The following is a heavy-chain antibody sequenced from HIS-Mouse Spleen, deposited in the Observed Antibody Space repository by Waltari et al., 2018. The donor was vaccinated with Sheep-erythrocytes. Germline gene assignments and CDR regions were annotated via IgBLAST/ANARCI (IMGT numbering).Heavy chain of an antibody. Sequence: QVQLVESGGGVVQPGRSLRLSCAASGFTFSSYAMHWVRQAPCKGLEWVAVISYDGSNKYYADSVKGRFTISRDNSKNTLYLQMNSLRAEDTAVYYCARSDYYDRRLGLGVYWGRGTLVTVSS. CDR2: ISYDGSNK. CDR1: GFTFSSYA. J-gene: IGHJ4*02. CDR3: ARSDYYDRRLGLGVY. D-gene: IGHD3-22*01. V-gene: IGHV3-30*04.